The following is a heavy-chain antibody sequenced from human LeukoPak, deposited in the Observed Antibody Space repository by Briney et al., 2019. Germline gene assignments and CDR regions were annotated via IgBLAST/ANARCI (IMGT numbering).Heavy chain of an antibody. CDR3: ARDVGNSVLYYYGMDV. Sequence: GGSLRLSCAASGFTFSSYSMNWVRQAPGKGLGWVSSISSSSSYIYYADSVKGRFTISRDNAKNSLYLQMNSLRAEDTAVYYCARDVGNSVLYYYGMDVWGQGTTVTVSS. D-gene: IGHD1-26*01. CDR2: ISSSSSYI. V-gene: IGHV3-21*01. J-gene: IGHJ6*02. CDR1: GFTFSSYS.